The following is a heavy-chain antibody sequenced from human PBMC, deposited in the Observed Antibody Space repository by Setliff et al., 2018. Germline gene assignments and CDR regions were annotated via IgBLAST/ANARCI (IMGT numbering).Heavy chain of an antibody. J-gene: IGHJ4*02. CDR1: GGSISSSNYY. CDR3: ARRATYYNFWSGYYDY. CDR2: IYYSGST. V-gene: IGHV4-39*07. Sequence: SETLSLTCTVSGGSISSSNYYWGWIRQPPGKGLEWIGSIYYSGSTYYNPSLKSRVTISVDTSKNQSSLKLSSVTAADTAVYYCARRATYYNFWSGYYDYWGQGTLVTVSS. D-gene: IGHD3-3*01.